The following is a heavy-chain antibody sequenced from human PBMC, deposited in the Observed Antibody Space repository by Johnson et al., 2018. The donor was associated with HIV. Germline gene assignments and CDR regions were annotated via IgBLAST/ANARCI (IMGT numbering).Heavy chain of an antibody. CDR3: ARGGAYCGGDCNAFDI. V-gene: IGHV3-30*03. Sequence: QVQLVESGGGLVQPGGSLRLSCAASGFIFSNYWMTWVRQAPGTGLEWVAVISYDGSNKFYADSVKGRFTISRDNSKNSLYLQMNSLRAEDTAVYYCARGGAYCGGDCNAFDIWGQGTMVTVSS. D-gene: IGHD2-21*02. CDR2: ISYDGSNK. J-gene: IGHJ3*02. CDR1: GFIFSNYW.